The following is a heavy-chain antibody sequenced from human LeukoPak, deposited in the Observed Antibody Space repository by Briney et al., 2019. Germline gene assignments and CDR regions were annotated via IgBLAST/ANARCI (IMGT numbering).Heavy chain of an antibody. J-gene: IGHJ5*02. CDR2: IIPIFGTA. Sequence: GASVKVSCKASGGTFSSYAISWVRQAPGQGLEWMGGIIPIFGTANYAQKFQGRVTITADESTSTAYMELSSLRSEDTAVYYCARMTYNWNWWFDPWGQGTLVTVSS. D-gene: IGHD1-20*01. V-gene: IGHV1-69*13. CDR3: ARMTYNWNWWFDP. CDR1: GGTFSSYA.